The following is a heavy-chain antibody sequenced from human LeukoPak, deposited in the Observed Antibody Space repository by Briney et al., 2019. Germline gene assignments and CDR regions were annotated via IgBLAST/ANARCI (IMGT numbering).Heavy chain of an antibody. D-gene: IGHD3-22*01. V-gene: IGHV3-21*01. J-gene: IGHJ3*02. CDR3: ARLGYDSSGYTAFDI. Sequence: KSGGSLRLSCAASGFTFSSYSMNWVRQAPGKGLEWVSSISSSSSYIYYADSVKGRFTISRDNAKNSLYLQMNSLRAEDTAVYYCARLGYDSSGYTAFDIWGQGTMVTVSS. CDR1: GFTFSSYS. CDR2: ISSSSSYI.